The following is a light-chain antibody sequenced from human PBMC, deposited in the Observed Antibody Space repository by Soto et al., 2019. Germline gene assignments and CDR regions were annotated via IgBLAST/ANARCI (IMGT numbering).Light chain of an antibody. CDR2: RAS. Sequence: EILMTQSPAPLSVSPWETASLSCRASQSAGNFLAWYQQKPGQAPRLLIFRASSRATGIPDRFSGSGSGTDFTLTISRLEPGDFAVYYCQPYNNWLSITFGQGTRLEIK. CDR3: QPYNNWLSIT. J-gene: IGKJ5*01. CDR1: QSAGNF. V-gene: IGKV3D-15*01.